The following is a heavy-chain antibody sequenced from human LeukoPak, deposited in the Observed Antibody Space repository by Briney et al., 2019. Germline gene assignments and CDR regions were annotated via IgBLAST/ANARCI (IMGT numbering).Heavy chain of an antibody. J-gene: IGHJ3*02. CDR2: INSDGSST. Sequence: GGSLRLSCAASGFTFSSYWMHWVRQVPGKGLVWVSRINSDGSSTSYADSVKGRFTISRDNAKNTLYVQMNSLGAEDTAVYYCSTGSGHAFDIWGRGTMVTVSS. CDR3: STGSGHAFDI. V-gene: IGHV3-74*01. D-gene: IGHD3-10*01. CDR1: GFTFSSYW.